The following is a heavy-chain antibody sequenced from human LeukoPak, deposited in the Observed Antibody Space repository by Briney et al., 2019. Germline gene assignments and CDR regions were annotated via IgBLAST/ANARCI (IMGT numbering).Heavy chain of an antibody. J-gene: IGHJ4*02. CDR1: GFIFSGDF. V-gene: IGHV3-23*05. CDR3: ARSVPDYTRFDY. Sequence: PGGSLRLSCAASGFIFSGDFMSWVRQAPGKGLEWVSTFKTKYHQVYYAESVRGRFTISTDNSRNTVFLQMNSLRADDTALYYCARSVPDYTRFDYWGQGARVTVSS. CDR2: FKTKYHQV. D-gene: IGHD4-11*01.